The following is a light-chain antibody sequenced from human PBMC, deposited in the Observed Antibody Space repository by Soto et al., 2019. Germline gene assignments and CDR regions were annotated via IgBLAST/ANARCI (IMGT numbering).Light chain of an antibody. Sequence: QSVLTQPPSVSGAPGQRVTISCTGSSSNIGAGYDVHWYQQLPGTAPKLLIYGNSNRHSGVPDRFSGSKSVTSASLAITGLQAEDEAYYYCQAYDSSLSGYVFGTGTKVTVL. V-gene: IGLV1-40*01. CDR1: SSNIGAGYD. J-gene: IGLJ1*01. CDR3: QAYDSSLSGYV. CDR2: GNS.